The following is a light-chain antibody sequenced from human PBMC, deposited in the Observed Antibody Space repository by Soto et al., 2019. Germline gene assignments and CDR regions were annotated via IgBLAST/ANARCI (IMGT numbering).Light chain of an antibody. J-gene: IGLJ1*01. CDR2: LNSDGSH. CDR3: QTWGTGIHV. V-gene: IGLV4-69*01. CDR1: SGHSSYA. Sequence: QSVLTQSPSASASLGASVKLTCTLSSGHSSYAIAWHQQQPEKGPRYLMKLNSDGSHSRGDGIPDRFSGSSSGAERYLTISSLMSEDEADYYCQTWGTGIHVFGTGTKVTVL.